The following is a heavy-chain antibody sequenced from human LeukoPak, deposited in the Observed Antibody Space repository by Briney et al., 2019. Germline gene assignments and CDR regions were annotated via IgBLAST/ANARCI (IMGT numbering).Heavy chain of an antibody. CDR3: AKDLESYYDGSGCDY. J-gene: IGHJ4*02. CDR1: GFTFDDYA. V-gene: IGHV3-9*01. CDR2: ISWNSGSV. D-gene: IGHD3-22*01. Sequence: GGSLRLSCAASGFTFDDYAMHWVRQAPGKGLEWVSGISWNSGSVGYADSVKGRFTISRDNAKNSLYLQMNSLRAEDTAFYYCAKDLESYYDGSGCDYWGQGALVTVSS.